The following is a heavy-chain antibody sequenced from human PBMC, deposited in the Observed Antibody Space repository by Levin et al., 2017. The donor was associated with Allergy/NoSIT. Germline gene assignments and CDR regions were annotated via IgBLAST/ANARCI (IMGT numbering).Heavy chain of an antibody. CDR3: ARDECAWFGECYGMDV. V-gene: IGHV4-31*03. CDR2: IHRSGSA. D-gene: IGHD3-10*01. Sequence: SQTLSLTCSVSGDSVNGDTFYWSWIRHFPGKGLEWIGFIHRSGSAYYNQSLKSRLTMSIDTSKRQFSLRLTSVTVADTAVYYCARDECAWFGECYGMDVWGQGTTVVVSS. J-gene: IGHJ6*02. CDR1: GDSVNGDTFY.